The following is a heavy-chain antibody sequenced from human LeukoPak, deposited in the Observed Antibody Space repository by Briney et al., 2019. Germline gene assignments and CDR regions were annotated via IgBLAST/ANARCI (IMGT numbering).Heavy chain of an antibody. V-gene: IGHV3-23*01. Sequence: PGGSLRLSCAASGFTLSSYAMSWGRQAPGKGVEWVSGISGRGSGTYYPDSVKGRFTISRDNSKNTLYLQMNSLRAEDTAVYYCAKGGIAAAGTSFYFDYWGQGTLVTVSS. CDR3: AKGGIAAAGTSFYFDY. J-gene: IGHJ4*02. CDR1: GFTLSSYA. D-gene: IGHD6-13*01. CDR2: ISGRGSGT.